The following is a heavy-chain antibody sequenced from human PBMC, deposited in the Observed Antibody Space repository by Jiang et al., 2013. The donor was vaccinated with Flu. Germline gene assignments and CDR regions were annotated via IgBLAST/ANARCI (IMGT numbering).Heavy chain of an antibody. CDR1: SGSISSFS. CDR2: IFYSGST. CDR3: ARAGRGFGELYPLDP. V-gene: IGHV4-59*01. D-gene: IGHD3-10*01. Sequence: LLKPSETLSLTCSVSSGSISSFSWSWIRQPPGKGLEWIGYIFYSGSTNFNPSLKSRVTISVDTSKNQFSLNLNSVTAADTAVYYCARAGRGFGELYPLDPWGQGTLVTVSS. J-gene: IGHJ5*02.